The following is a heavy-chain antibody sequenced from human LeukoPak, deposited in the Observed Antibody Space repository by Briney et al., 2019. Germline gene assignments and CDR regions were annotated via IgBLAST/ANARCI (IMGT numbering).Heavy chain of an antibody. CDR1: GFTFSTYW. J-gene: IGHJ4*02. CDR3: ARDLNDLLQNYRSTWYPADY. D-gene: IGHD6-13*01. V-gene: IGHV3-74*01. Sequence: PGGSLRLSCAASGFTFSTYWMNWVRQAPGKWLVCVSRVNNDGSSTSYADSVKGRFTISRDTTKNTLYLQMNSLRAEDTAVYYCARDLNDLLQNYRSTWYPADYWGQGTLVTVSS. CDR2: VNNDGSST.